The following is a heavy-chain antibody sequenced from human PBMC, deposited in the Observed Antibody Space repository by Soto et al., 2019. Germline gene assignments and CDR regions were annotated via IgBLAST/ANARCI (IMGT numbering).Heavy chain of an antibody. CDR1: GGSISSSSYY. Sequence: PSETLSLTCTVSGGSISSSSYYWGWIRQPPGKGLEWIGSIYYSGSTYYNPSLKSRVTISVDTSKNQFSLKLSSVTAADTAVYYCAGDYDYVWGSYRSNWFDPWGQGTLVTVSS. J-gene: IGHJ5*02. V-gene: IGHV4-39*02. CDR2: IYYSGST. D-gene: IGHD3-16*02. CDR3: AGDYDYVWGSYRSNWFDP.